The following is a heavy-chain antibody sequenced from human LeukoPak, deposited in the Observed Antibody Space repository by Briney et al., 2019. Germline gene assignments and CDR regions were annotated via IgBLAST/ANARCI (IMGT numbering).Heavy chain of an antibody. D-gene: IGHD1-26*01. Sequence: SETLSLTCPVSGGSITSGSYYSSWIRQPAGKGLEWLGRVYTSGSTHYNPSLSTRVTVSVETSQNKFTLTLSSATAAGTAVYYCARAPEWELGFDPWGQGTLVTVSS. J-gene: IGHJ5*02. V-gene: IGHV4-61*02. CDR2: VYTSGST. CDR1: GGSITSGSYY. CDR3: ARAPEWELGFDP.